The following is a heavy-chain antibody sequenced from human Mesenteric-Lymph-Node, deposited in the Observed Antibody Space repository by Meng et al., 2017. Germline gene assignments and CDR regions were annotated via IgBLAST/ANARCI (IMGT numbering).Heavy chain of an antibody. CDR2: IWYDGSNK. CDR1: GFTFSSYG. V-gene: IGHV3-33*01. Sequence: GESLKISCAASGFTFSSYGMHWVRQAPGKGLEWVAVIWYDGSNKYYADSVKGRFTISRDNSKNTLYLQMNSLRAEDTAVYYCARDPYYDILTGYFSSLYYYGMDVWGQGTTVTVSS. CDR3: ARDPYYDILTGYFSSLYYYGMDV. J-gene: IGHJ6*02. D-gene: IGHD3-9*01.